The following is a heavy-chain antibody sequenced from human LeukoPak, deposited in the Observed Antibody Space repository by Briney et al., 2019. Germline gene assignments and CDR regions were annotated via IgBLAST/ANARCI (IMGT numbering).Heavy chain of an antibody. CDR2: IKQDGSEK. J-gene: IGHJ4*02. Sequence: GGSLRLSCAASGFTVSSYWMSWVRQGPGKGLGWEANIKQDGSEKYYVDSVKGRFTISRDNAKNSLYLQMNSLRAEDTAVYYCARLTISVLDYWGQGTLVTVSS. CDR3: ARLTISVLDY. V-gene: IGHV3-7*01. CDR1: GFTVSSYW. D-gene: IGHD3-9*01.